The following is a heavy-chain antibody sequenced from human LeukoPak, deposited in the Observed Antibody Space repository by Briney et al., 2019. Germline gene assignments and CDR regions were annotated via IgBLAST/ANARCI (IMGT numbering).Heavy chain of an antibody. V-gene: IGHV3-21*01. CDR1: GFTFSSYS. Sequence: GGSLRLSCAASGFTFSSYSMNWVRQAPGKGLEWVSSISSSSSYIYYADSVKGRFTISRDNAKNSLYLQMNSLRAEDTAVYYCARDRLRYYDSSGLTHWGQGTLVTVSS. CDR2: ISSSSSYI. J-gene: IGHJ4*02. D-gene: IGHD3-22*01. CDR3: ARDRLRYYDSSGLTH.